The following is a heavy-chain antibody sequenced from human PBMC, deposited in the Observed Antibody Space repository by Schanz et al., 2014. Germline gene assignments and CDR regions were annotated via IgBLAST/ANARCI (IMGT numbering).Heavy chain of an antibody. CDR2: IWSDGSGK. CDR1: GFTFSNYG. CDR3: ARDRGYCSGGSCLTFDY. Sequence: QVQLVESGGGVVQPGRSLRLSCAASGFTFSNYGMHWVRQAPGKGLEWVAVIWSDGSGKYYADSVKGRFTISRDNSKNTLYLQMNTLRAEDTAVYYCARDRGYCSGGSCLTFDYWGQGTLVTVSS. J-gene: IGHJ4*02. D-gene: IGHD2-15*01. V-gene: IGHV3-33*01.